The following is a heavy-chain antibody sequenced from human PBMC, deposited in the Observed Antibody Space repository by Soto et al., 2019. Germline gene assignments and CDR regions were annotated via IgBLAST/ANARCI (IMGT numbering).Heavy chain of an antibody. CDR1: GFTFDDYG. V-gene: IGHV3-20*01. Sequence: GGSLRLSCAASGFTFDDYGMSWVRQAPGKGLEWVSGINWNGGSTGYGDSVKGRFTISRDNAKNSLYLQMNSLRAEDTALYHCARVISGGSYHMVVWGKGTTVTVSS. J-gene: IGHJ6*03. D-gene: IGHD2-15*01. CDR3: ARVISGGSYHMVV. CDR2: INWNGGST.